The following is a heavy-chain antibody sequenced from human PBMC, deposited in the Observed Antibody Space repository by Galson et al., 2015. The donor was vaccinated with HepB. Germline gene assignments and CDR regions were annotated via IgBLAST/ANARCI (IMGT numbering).Heavy chain of an antibody. CDR1: GYSISSGYY. V-gene: IGHV4-38-2*02. CDR3: ARMGYSGYDIDY. J-gene: IGHJ4*02. D-gene: IGHD5-12*01. Sequence: ETLSLTCTVSGYSISSGYYWGYIRQPPGKGLEWIGTIHSGATYYNPSLKSRVTISIDTSKNEFSLKLISVTAEDTAVYYCARMGYSGYDIDYWGQGTLVTVSS. CDR2: IHSGAT.